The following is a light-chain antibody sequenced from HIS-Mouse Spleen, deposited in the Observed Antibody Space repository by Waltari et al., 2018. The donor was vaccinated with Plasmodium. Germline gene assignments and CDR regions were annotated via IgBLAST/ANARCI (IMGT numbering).Light chain of an antibody. J-gene: IGKJ2*01. Sequence: AIRMTQSPSSFSASTGARVTITCRASQGISSYLALYQQKPGKAPKLLIYAASTLKSWVPSRFSGSGSGTDFTLTISCLQSEDFATYYCQQYYSYPYTFGQGTKLEIK. CDR2: AAS. CDR1: QGISSY. CDR3: QQYYSYPYT. V-gene: IGKV1-8*01.